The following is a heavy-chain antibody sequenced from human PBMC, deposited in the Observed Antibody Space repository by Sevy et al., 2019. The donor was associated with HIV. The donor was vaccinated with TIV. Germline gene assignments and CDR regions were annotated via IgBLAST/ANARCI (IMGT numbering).Heavy chain of an antibody. Sequence: SETLSLTCTVSGGSISSYYWSWIRQPPGKGLEWIGYIYYSGSTNYNPSLKSRVTISVDTSKNQFSLKLSSVTAADTAVYYCARGLRFLGAFDYLGQGTLVTVSS. J-gene: IGHJ4*02. CDR2: IYYSGST. D-gene: IGHD3-3*01. CDR3: ARGLRFLGAFDY. CDR1: GGSISSYY. V-gene: IGHV4-59*13.